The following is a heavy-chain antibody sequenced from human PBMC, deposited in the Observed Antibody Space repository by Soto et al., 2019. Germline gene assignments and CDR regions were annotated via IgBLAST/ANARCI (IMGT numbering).Heavy chain of an antibody. CDR3: ARDRAAMVKGGMDV. D-gene: IGHD5-18*01. CDR2: ISSSGSTI. J-gene: IGHJ6*02. CDR1: GFTFSSYE. V-gene: IGHV3-48*03. Sequence: VQLVESGGGLVQPGGSLRLSCAASGFTFSSYEMNWVRQAPGKGLEWGSYISSSGSTIYYADSVKGRFTISRDNAKNSLYLQMHSLRAEDTAVYYCARDRAAMVKGGMDVWGQGTTVTVSS.